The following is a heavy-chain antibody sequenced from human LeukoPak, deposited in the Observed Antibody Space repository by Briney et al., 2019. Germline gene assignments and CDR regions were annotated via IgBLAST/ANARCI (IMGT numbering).Heavy chain of an antibody. Sequence: GGSLRLSCAVSGFTFSRYSMNWVRQAPGKGLEWVSYISESSSNKYYADSVKGRFTISRDNAQNSLFLQMSSLRAEDTAVYYCARVATSLARDDYWGQGTLVTVSS. CDR3: ARVATSLARDDY. V-gene: IGHV3-48*01. J-gene: IGHJ4*02. CDR1: GFTFSRYS. CDR2: ISESSSNK.